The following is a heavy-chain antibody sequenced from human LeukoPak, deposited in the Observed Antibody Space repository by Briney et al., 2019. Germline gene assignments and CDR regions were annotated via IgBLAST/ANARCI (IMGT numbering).Heavy chain of an antibody. CDR1: GVTFRSSSYY. CDR2: IYYSGST. D-gene: IGHD3-22*01. CDR3: ASITTADAFDI. J-gene: IGHJ3*02. V-gene: IGHV4-39*07. Sequence: KAAETLSLTCTVSGVTFRSSSYYWGRIRPPPGKGLEWFGIIYYSGSTYHNPSLKSRVTISLDTSKNQFSLKVSSVTAADTAVYYCASITTADAFDIWGQGTMVTVSS.